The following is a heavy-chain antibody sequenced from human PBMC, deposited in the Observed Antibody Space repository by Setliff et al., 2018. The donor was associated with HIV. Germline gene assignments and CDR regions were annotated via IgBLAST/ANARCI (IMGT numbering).Heavy chain of an antibody. J-gene: IGHJ4*02. CDR3: ARKGD. V-gene: IGHV3-33*01. CDR2: IWADEITK. CDR1: GFNVEKSG. Sequence: SLRLSCEASGFNVEKSGMHWIRQAPGKGLEWVAMIWADEITKFYADSVKGRFTISRDNSKNTLYLQMNSMRAEDTAVYYCARKGDWGQGTLVTVSS.